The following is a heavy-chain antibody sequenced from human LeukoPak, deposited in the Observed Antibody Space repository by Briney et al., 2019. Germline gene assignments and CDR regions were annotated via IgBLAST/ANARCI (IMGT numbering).Heavy chain of an antibody. J-gene: IGHJ5*02. CDR3: ARHYGGSRYSSSSIPIWFDP. CDR1: GGSSSSSNYF. Sequence: SETLSLTCTVSGGSSSSSNYFWGWIRQPPGKGLEWIGSIYYSGSTYYNPSLKSRVTISVDTSKNQFSLKLSSVTAADTAVYYCARHYGGSRYSSSSIPIWFDPWGQGTLVTVSS. CDR2: IYYSGST. V-gene: IGHV4-39*01. D-gene: IGHD6-6*01.